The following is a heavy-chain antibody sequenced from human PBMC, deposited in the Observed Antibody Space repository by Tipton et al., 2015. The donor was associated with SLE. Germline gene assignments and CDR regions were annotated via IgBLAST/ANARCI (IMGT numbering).Heavy chain of an antibody. CDR2: ISSSSSYI. CDR3: ARDGAYSTHPGYFDY. CDR1: GFTFSSYS. D-gene: IGHD6-13*01. V-gene: IGHV3-21*01. J-gene: IGHJ4*02. Sequence: VQLVQSGGGVVQPGGSLRLSCAASGFTFSSYSMNWVRQAPGKGLEWVSSISSSSSYIYYADSVKGRFTISRDNAKNSLYLQMNSLRPEDTAVYYCARDGAYSTHPGYFDYWGQGTLVTVSS.